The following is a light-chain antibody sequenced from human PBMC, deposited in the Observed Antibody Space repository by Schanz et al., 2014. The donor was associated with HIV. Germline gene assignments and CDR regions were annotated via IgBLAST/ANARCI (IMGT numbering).Light chain of an antibody. Sequence: QSVLTQPPSVSAAPGQRVTIPCSGGAFNVGHNFVFWYQQFPGTAPKLLLYDDHVRTSEIPDRFSGSNSGQSATLAITGLQAGDEADYYCGTWDSSLNVVVFGGGTKLTVL. CDR1: AFNVGHNF. J-gene: IGLJ2*01. CDR3: GTWDSSLNVVV. CDR2: DDH. V-gene: IGLV1-51*01.